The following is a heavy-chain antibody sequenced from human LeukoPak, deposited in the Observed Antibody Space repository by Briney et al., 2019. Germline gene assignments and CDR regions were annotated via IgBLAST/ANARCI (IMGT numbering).Heavy chain of an antibody. Sequence: PGGSLRLSCVASGFTFNSYCMNWVRQAPGKGLEWISYISPTSGTIFYADSVKGRFTISRDNARNSLYLQMNSLRAEDTAVYFCVRALIDYGDLNWLDSWGQGTVVTVSS. D-gene: IGHD4-17*01. J-gene: IGHJ5*01. CDR1: GFTFNSYC. V-gene: IGHV3-48*01. CDR3: VRALIDYGDLNWLDS. CDR2: ISPTSGTI.